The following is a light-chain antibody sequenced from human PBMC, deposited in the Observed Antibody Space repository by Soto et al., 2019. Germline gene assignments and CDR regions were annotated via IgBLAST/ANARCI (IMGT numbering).Light chain of an antibody. J-gene: IGKJ5*01. V-gene: IGKV3-11*01. CDR2: DAS. Sequence: EIVLTQSPATLSLSPGERATLSCRASQSVSTYLAWYQQKPGQAPRLLIYDASNRATGIPARFSGSGSGTDFTLTISSLEPEDFAGYYCQQRSNWPPIPFGPGTRLEIK. CDR3: QQRSNWPPIP. CDR1: QSVSTY.